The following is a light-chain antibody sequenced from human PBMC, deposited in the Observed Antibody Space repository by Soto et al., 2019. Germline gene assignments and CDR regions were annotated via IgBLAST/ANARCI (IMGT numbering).Light chain of an antibody. V-gene: IGKV1-39*01. J-gene: IGKJ3*01. CDR1: QSINNC. CDR3: QQDFNTPNT. Sequence: DIQMTPSPSSLSASVGDRVTITCRASQSINNCLNWYQQKPGKAPNLLIYAASSLQSGVPSRFSGTGSGTHFSLTISSLQPEDFATYYCQQDFNTPNTYGPWTKVDIK. CDR2: AAS.